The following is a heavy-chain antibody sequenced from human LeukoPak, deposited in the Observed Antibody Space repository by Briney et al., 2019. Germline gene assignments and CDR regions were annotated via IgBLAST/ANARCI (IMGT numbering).Heavy chain of an antibody. V-gene: IGHV3-23*01. D-gene: IGHD2-2*01. CDR3: ARGTHCSSTSCYDQFDY. Sequence: SGGSLRLSCAASGFTFSSYAMSWVRQAPGKGLEWVSAISGSGGSTYYADSVKGRFTISRDNSKNTLYLQMNSLRAEDTAVYYCARGTHCSSTSCYDQFDYWGQGTLVTVSS. CDR1: GFTFSSYA. J-gene: IGHJ4*02. CDR2: ISGSGGST.